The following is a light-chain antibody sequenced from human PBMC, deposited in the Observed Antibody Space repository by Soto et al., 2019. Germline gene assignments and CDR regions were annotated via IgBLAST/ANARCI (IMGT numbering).Light chain of an antibody. J-gene: IGLJ3*02. CDR3: CSYAGSRVV. Sequence: QSALTQPASVSGSPGQSITISCTGTSSDVGRYKLVSWYQQHPGKAPKLMIYQVSERPSGVSDRFSGSKSGDTASLTISGLQAEDEADYFCCSYAGSRVVFGGGTKVTVL. CDR2: QVS. CDR1: SSDVGRYKL. V-gene: IGLV2-23*02.